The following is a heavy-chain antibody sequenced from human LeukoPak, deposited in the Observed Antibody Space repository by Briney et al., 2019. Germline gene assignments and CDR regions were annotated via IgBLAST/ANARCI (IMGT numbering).Heavy chain of an antibody. Sequence: PSETLSLTCTVSGGSISSYYWSWIRQPPGKGLEWIGYIYYSGSTYYADSVKGRFTISRDNSKNTLYLQMNSLRAEDTAMYYCAKVSLNMVNDAFDIWGQGTMVSVSS. D-gene: IGHD4/OR15-4a*01. CDR3: AKVSLNMVNDAFDI. CDR2: IYYSGST. J-gene: IGHJ3*02. V-gene: IGHV4-59*01. CDR1: GGSISSYY.